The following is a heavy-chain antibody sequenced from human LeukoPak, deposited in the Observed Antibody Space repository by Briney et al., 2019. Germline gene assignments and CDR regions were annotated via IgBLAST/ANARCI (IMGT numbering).Heavy chain of an antibody. V-gene: IGHV3-74*01. J-gene: IGHJ6*03. CDR1: GFTFSSYW. Sequence: GGSLRLSCAASGFTFSSYWMHWVRQAPGDGLVWVSRINSDGSSTSYADSVKGRFTISRDNAKNTLYLQMNSLRAEDTAVYYCAREQWLADYYYYYMDVWGKGTTVTVSS. CDR2: INSDGSST. D-gene: IGHD6-19*01. CDR3: AREQWLADYYYYYMDV.